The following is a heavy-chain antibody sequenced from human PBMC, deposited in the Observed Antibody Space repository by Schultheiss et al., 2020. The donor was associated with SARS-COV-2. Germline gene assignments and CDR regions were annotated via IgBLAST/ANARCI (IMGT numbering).Heavy chain of an antibody. J-gene: IGHJ2*01. CDR3: ARGYSYGSYYDL. CDR1: GFTFSSYA. V-gene: IGHV3-23*01. CDR2: ISGSGSTI. D-gene: IGHD5-18*01. Sequence: GESLKISCAASGFTFSSYAMSWVRQAPGKGLEWVSAISGSGSTIYYADSVKGRFTISRDNAKNSLYLQMNSLRAEDTAVYYCARGYSYGSYYDLWGRGTLVTVSS.